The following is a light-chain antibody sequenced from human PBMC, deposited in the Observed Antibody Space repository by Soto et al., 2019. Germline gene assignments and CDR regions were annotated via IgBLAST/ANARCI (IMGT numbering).Light chain of an antibody. CDR3: QQYDNLPLT. CDR2: DAS. Sequence: EIQIIQSPSSLSASVRDRVTITCQASQDISSYLNWYKQKXGKAPKXXIYDASNLETGVPSRFSGSGSGTDFTFTISSLQPEDIATYYCQQYDNLPLTFGGGTKVDIK. CDR1: QDISSY. V-gene: IGKV1-33*01. J-gene: IGKJ4*01.